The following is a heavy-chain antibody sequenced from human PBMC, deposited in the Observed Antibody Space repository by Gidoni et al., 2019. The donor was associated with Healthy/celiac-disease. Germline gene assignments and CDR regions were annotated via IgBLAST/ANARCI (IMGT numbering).Heavy chain of an antibody. J-gene: IGHJ4*02. D-gene: IGHD3-10*01. CDR2: INHSGST. CDR1: GGSFSGYY. Sequence: QVPLQQWGAGLLQPSETLSLTCAVYGGSFSGYYWSWIRQPPGKGLEWIGEINHSGSTNYNPSLKSRVTISVDTSKNQFSLKLSSVTAADTAVYYCARGAGFDYWGQGTLVTVSS. CDR3: ARGAGFDY. V-gene: IGHV4-34*01.